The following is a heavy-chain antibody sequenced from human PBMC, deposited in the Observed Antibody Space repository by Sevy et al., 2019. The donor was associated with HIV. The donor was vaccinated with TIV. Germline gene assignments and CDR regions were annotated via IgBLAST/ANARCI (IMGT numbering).Heavy chain of an antibody. CDR3: AKRRVQSGLSGGGANYGRDV. CDR1: GFPFSNFA. Sequence: GGSLRLSCAASGFPFSNFAMSWVRQAPGKGLEWVSTLIGGGSRTYYADSVTGRFIISRDNSRNTLYLQMNSLRAEDTAIYYCAKRRVQSGLSGGGANYGRDVCGRGTTVTVSS. J-gene: IGHJ6*02. CDR2: LIGGGSRT. D-gene: IGHD2-8*02. V-gene: IGHV3-23*01.